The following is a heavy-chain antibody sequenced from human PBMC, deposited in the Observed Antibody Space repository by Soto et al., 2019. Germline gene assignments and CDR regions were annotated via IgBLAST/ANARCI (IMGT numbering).Heavy chain of an antibody. J-gene: IGHJ4*02. D-gene: IGHD6-13*01. CDR2: INAGNGNT. Sequence: ASVKVSCKASGYTFTCYAIHWVRQAPGQRLEWMGWINAGNGNTKYSQNFQDRVTIARDTSANTAFMELSSLRSEDTAVYYCARGSAAAGPYYFDYWAQGTLVTVSS. V-gene: IGHV1-3*01. CDR1: GYTFTCYA. CDR3: ARGSAAAGPYYFDY.